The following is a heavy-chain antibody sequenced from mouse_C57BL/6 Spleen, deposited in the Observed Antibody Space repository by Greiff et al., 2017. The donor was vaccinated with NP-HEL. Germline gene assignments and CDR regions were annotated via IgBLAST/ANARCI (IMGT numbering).Heavy chain of an antibody. Sequence: VQLQQPGAELVMPGASVKLSCKASGYTFTSYWMHWVKQRPGQGLEWIGEIDPSDSYTNYNQKFKGKSTLTVDKSSSTAYMQLSSLTSEDSAVYYCARSPYYYGTNYYAMDYWGQGTSVTVSS. D-gene: IGHD1-1*01. CDR2: IDPSDSYT. J-gene: IGHJ4*01. CDR1: GYTFTSYW. CDR3: ARSPYYYGTNYYAMDY. V-gene: IGHV1-69*01.